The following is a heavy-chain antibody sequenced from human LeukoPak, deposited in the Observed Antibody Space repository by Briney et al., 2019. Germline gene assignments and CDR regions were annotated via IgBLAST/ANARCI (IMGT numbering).Heavy chain of an antibody. D-gene: IGHD3-3*01. Sequence: GGSLRLSCAASGFTFSSYAMSWVRQAPGKGLEWVSAISGSGGSTYYADSVKGRFTISRDNSKNTLYLQMNSLRAEDTAVYYCAGNDFWSGRIDYWGQGTRVTVSS. CDR2: ISGSGGST. V-gene: IGHV3-23*01. J-gene: IGHJ4*02. CDR1: GFTFSSYA. CDR3: AGNDFWSGRIDY.